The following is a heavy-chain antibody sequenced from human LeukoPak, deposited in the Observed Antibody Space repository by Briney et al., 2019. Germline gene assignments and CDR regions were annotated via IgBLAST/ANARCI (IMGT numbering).Heavy chain of an antibody. CDR1: GGTFSNYV. CDR2: IIPIFGTA. D-gene: IGHD1-26*01. V-gene: IGHV1-69*13. J-gene: IGHJ5*02. CDR3: ARSPGPPPTNWFDP. Sequence: SVKVSRKASGGTFSNYVINWVRQAPGQGLEWMGGIIPIFGTANYAQKFQGRVTITADESTSTAYMEVRSLRSEDTAVYYCARSPGPPPTNWFDPWGQGTLVTVSS.